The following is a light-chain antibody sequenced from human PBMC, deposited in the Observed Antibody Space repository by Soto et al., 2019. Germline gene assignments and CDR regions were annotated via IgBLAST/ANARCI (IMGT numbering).Light chain of an antibody. CDR1: QSVSSN. J-gene: IGKJ1*01. Sequence: AQSPATKTVEQGRRGTLCRSRSQSVSSNLAWYQQKPGQAPRLLIYGASSRATGIPDRFSGSGSGTDFTLTISRLEPEDFAVYYCQQYGSSPPWTFGQGTKVDIK. CDR3: QQYGSSPPWT. CDR2: GAS. V-gene: IGKV3-20*01.